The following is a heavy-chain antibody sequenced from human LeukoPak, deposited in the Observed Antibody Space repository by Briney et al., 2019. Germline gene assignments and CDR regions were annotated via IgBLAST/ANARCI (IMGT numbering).Heavy chain of an antibody. CDR3: TTLNFIVVVPAGWFDP. CDR2: IKRKTGGGTT. V-gene: IGHV3-15*01. Sequence: GGSLRLSCAASGFTISNAWMSWVRQAPGKGLEWVGRIKRKTGGGTTDYAAPVKGRFTISRDDSKNTLYLQMNSLKTEDTAVYYCTTLNFIVVVPAGWFDPWGQGTLVTVSS. J-gene: IGHJ5*02. D-gene: IGHD2-2*01. CDR1: GFTISNAW.